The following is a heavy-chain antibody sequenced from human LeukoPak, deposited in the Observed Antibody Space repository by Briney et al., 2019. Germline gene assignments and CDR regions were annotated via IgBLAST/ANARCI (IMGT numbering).Heavy chain of an antibody. V-gene: IGHV4-61*02. CDR1: GGSISSGSYY. CDR2: IYTSGST. CDR3: ARAGGSYRSYAFDI. D-gene: IGHD1-26*01. Sequence: PSETLSLTCTVSGGSISSGSYYWSWIRQPAGKGLEWIGRIYTSGSTNYNPSLKSRVTISVDTSKNQFSLKLSSVTAADTAVYYWARAGGSYRSYAFDIWGQGTMVTVSS. J-gene: IGHJ3*02.